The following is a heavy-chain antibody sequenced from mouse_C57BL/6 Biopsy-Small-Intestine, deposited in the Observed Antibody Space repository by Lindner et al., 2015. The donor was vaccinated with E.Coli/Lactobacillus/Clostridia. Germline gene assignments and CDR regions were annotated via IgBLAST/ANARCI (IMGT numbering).Heavy chain of an antibody. CDR2: INPYNVAA. J-gene: IGHJ3*01. CDR3: AREAYYYDGSSPFSY. CDR1: GYTFTSYV. Sequence: VQLQESGPELVKPGASVKMSCKASGYTFTSYVMNWVKQKPGQGLEWIGYINPYNVAAKYNEKFKGTATLTSDKSSSTAYMELSSLTSEDSAVYYCAREAYYYDGSSPFSYWGQGDSGHCLC. V-gene: IGHV1-14*01. D-gene: IGHD1-1*01.